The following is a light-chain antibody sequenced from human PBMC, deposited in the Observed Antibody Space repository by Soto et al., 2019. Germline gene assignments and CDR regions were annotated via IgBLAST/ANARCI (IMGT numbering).Light chain of an antibody. V-gene: IGLV2-8*01. CDR2: EVN. J-gene: IGLJ1*01. CDR3: SSYAGSSNV. CDR1: SSDVGGYNY. Sequence: QSPLTQPPSASGYAGQSVAISCTGTSSDVGGYNYVSWYQQHPGKAPKLMIYEVNKRPSGVPDRFSGSKSGNTASLTVSGLQAEDEADYYCSSYAGSSNVFGPGTKGTVL.